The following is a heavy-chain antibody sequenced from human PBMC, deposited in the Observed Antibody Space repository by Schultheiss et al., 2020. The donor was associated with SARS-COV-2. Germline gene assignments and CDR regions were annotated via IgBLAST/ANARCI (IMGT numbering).Heavy chain of an antibody. CDR3: AKGGYDFWSGKLGDAFDI. J-gene: IGHJ3*02. V-gene: IGHV3-23*01. CDR1: GFTFSSYG. CDR2: ISGSGGST. Sequence: GGSLRLSCAASGFTFSSYGMHWVRQAPGKGLEWVSAISGSGGSTYYADSVKGRFTISRDNAKNTLYLQMNSLRAEDTAVYYCAKGGYDFWSGKLGDAFDIWGQGTMVTVSS. D-gene: IGHD3-3*01.